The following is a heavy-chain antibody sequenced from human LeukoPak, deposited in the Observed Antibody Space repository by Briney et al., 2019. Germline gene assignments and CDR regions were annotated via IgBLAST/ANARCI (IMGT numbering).Heavy chain of an antibody. D-gene: IGHD3-10*01. CDR1: GFTFSNFW. Sequence: PGGSLRLSCVASGFTFSNFWMNWVRQAPGKGLEWVAKIKEDGSDKYHVDSVKGRFTISRDNAKNTLYLQMNSLTADDTAVYYCTRDSHGGVDYWGQGTLVIVSS. CDR2: IKEDGSDK. CDR3: TRDSHGGVDY. V-gene: IGHV3-7*01. J-gene: IGHJ4*02.